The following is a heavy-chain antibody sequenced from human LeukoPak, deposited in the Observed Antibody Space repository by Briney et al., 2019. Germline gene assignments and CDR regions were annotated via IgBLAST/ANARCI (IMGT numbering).Heavy chain of an antibody. D-gene: IGHD2-21*01. CDR2: IYYSGST. Sequence: PSETLSLTCAVYGGSFSGYYWGWIRQPPGKGLEWIGSIYYSGSTYYNPSLKSRVTISVDTSKNQFSLKLSSVTAADTAVYYCARQGTYCGGDCYHDAFDIWGQGTMVTVSS. CDR1: GGSFSGYY. J-gene: IGHJ3*02. CDR3: ARQGTYCGGDCYHDAFDI. V-gene: IGHV4-39*01.